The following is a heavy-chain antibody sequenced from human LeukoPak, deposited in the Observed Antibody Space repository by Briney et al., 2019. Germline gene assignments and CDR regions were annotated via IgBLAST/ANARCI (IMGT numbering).Heavy chain of an antibody. CDR2: ISWNSGSI. Sequence: GGSLRLSCAASGFTFDDCAMHWVRQAPGKGLEWVSGISWNSGSIGYADSVKGRFTISRDNGKNSLYLQMNSLRAEDTALYYCAKDLRTYYYDSSGYPAFDYWGQGTLVTVSS. V-gene: IGHV3-9*01. J-gene: IGHJ4*02. CDR1: GFTFDDCA. D-gene: IGHD3-22*01. CDR3: AKDLRTYYYDSSGYPAFDY.